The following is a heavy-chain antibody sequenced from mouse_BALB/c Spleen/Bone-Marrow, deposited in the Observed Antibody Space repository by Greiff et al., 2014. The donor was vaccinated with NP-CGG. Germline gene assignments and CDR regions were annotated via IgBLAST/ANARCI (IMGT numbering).Heavy chain of an antibody. CDR2: IYPGNNDT. Sequence: EVQLQQSGTVPARPGASVKMSCKASGYTFTIYWMHWVKQRPGQGLKWIGTIYPGNNDTNYNQKFKGKAKLTAVTSTSTAYMELSSLTNEDSAAYYCTRSTGFYYGMDYWGQGTSVTVSS. V-gene: IGHV1-5*01. CDR3: TRSTGFYYGMDY. CDR1: GYTFTIYW. J-gene: IGHJ4*01.